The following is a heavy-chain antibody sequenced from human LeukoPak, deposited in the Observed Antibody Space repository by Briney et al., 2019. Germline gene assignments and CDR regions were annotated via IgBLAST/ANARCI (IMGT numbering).Heavy chain of an antibody. D-gene: IGHD3-16*02. J-gene: IGHJ5*02. V-gene: IGHV1-69*05. CDR2: IIPIFGTA. CDR3: ARGGIATLSFKVGWFDP. CDR1: GGTFSSYA. Sequence: VASVKVSCKASGGTFSSYAISWVRQAPGQGLEWMGGIIPIFGTANYAQKFQGRVTITTDESTSTAYMELSSLRSEDTAVYYCARGGIATLSFKVGWFDPWGQGTLVTVSS.